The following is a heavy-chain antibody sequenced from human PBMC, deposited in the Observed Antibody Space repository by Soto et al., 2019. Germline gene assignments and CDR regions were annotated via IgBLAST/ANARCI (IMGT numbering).Heavy chain of an antibody. CDR2: IKSKTDGGTT. CDR3: TTVNSYYDFWSGLVLDYYYYYGMDV. D-gene: IGHD3-3*01. CDR1: GFTFSNAW. V-gene: IGHV3-15*07. Sequence: PVGSLRLSCAASGFTFSNAWMNWVRQAPGKGLEWVGRIKSKTDGGTTDYAAPVKGRFTISRDDSKNTLYLQMNSLKTEDTAVYYCTTVNSYYDFWSGLVLDYYYYYGMDVWGQGTTVTVSS. J-gene: IGHJ6*02.